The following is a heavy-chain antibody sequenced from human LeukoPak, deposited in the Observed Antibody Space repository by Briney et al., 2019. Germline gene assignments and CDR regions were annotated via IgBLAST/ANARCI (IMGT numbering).Heavy chain of an antibody. J-gene: IGHJ6*02. CDR2: IIPIFGTA. V-gene: IGHV1-69*13. CDR3: ARSGVGTPTEKYYYYYYGMDV. CDR1: GGTFSSYA. Sequence: GVSVKVSCKASGGTFSSYAISWVRQAPGQGLEWMGGIIPIFGTANYAQKFQGRVTITADEATSTAYMELTSLRSEDTGVYYCARSGVGTPTEKYYYYYYGMDVWGQGTTVTVSS. D-gene: IGHD3-3*01.